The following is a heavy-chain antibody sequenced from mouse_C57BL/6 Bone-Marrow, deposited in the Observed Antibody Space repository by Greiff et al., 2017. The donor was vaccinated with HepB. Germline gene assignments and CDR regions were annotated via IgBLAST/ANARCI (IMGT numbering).Heavy chain of an antibody. D-gene: IGHD2-3*01. CDR1: GYTFTSYG. V-gene: IGHV1-81*01. Sequence: LQESGAELARPGASVKLSCKASGYTFTSYGISWVKQRTGQGLEWIGEIYPRSGNTYYNEKFKGKATLTADKSSSTAYMELRSLTSEDSAVYFCARGWLQFAYWGQGTLVTVSA. CDR2: IYPRSGNT. CDR3: ARGWLQFAY. J-gene: IGHJ3*01.